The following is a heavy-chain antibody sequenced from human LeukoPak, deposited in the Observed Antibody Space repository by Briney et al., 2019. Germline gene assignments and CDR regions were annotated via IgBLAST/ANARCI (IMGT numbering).Heavy chain of an antibody. CDR2: INPNSGGT. Sequence: ASVKVSCKASGYTFTGYYMHWVRQAPGQGLEWMGWINPNSGGTNYAQKFQGRVTMTRDTSISTAYMELSRLRSDDTAVYYCARVRLLWFGESPLDYWGQGTLVTVSS. V-gene: IGHV1-2*02. D-gene: IGHD3-10*01. J-gene: IGHJ4*02. CDR1: GYTFTGYY. CDR3: ARVRLLWFGESPLDY.